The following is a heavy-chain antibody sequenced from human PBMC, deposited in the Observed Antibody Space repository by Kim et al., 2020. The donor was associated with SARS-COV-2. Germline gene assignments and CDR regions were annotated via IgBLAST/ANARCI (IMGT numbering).Heavy chain of an antibody. CDR1: GFTFSSYS. CDR3: ARDPPSVGIAAAGRGKTGGWYFDY. CDR2: ISSSSSYI. D-gene: IGHD6-13*01. Sequence: GGSLRLSCAASGFTFSSYSMNWVRQAPGKGLEWVSSISSSSSYIYYADSVKGRFTISRDNAKNSLYLQMNSLRAEDTAVYYCARDPPSVGIAAAGRGKTGGWYFDYWGQGTLVTVSS. V-gene: IGHV3-21*01. J-gene: IGHJ4*02.